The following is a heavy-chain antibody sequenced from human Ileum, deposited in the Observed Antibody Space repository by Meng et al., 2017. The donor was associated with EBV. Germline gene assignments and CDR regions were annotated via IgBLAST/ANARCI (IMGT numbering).Heavy chain of an antibody. Sequence: QVLVWQAGSELKNPGASVKVSCKASGYIFTRNAINWVRQAPGQGLEWMGWIRTNTGNPTYAQGFAGRFVFSLDTSVSTAYLQISGLKAEDTAIYYCARDSGYTRSWSRDYWGQGTLVTVSS. CDR3: ARDSGYTRSWSRDY. D-gene: IGHD6-13*01. J-gene: IGHJ4*02. CDR1: GYIFTRNA. V-gene: IGHV7-4-1*02. CDR2: IRTNTGNP.